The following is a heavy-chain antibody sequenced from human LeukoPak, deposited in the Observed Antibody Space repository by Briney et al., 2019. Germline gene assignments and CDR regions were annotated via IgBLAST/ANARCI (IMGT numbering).Heavy chain of an antibody. CDR2: ISAYNGNT. V-gene: IGHV1-18*01. D-gene: IGHD5-12*01. Sequence: ASVKVSCKASGYTFTSYGISWVRQAPGQGLEWKGWISAYNGNTNYAQKLQGRVTMTTDTSTSTAYMELRSLRSDDTAVYYCASGYSGYDSASFDYWGQGTLVTVSS. J-gene: IGHJ4*02. CDR3: ASGYSGYDSASFDY. CDR1: GYTFTSYG.